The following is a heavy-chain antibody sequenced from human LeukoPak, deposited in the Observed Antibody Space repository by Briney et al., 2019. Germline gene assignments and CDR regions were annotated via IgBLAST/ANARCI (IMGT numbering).Heavy chain of an antibody. CDR3: ARDTYYYDISGKAWDY. J-gene: IGHJ4*02. V-gene: IGHV3-48*01. D-gene: IGHD3-22*01. Sequence: GGSLRLSCAASGFTFSSYSMNWVRQAPGKGLEWVSYISSSSSTIYYADSVKGRFTISRDNAKNSLYLQMNSLRAEDTAVYYCARDTYYYDISGKAWDYWGQGTLVTVSS. CDR1: GFTFSSYS. CDR2: ISSSSSTI.